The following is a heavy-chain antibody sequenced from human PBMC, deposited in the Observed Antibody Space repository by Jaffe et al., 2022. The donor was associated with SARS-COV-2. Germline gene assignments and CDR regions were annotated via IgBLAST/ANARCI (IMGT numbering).Heavy chain of an antibody. V-gene: IGHV3-21*01. D-gene: IGHD3-10*01. J-gene: IGHJ6*02. CDR1: GFTFGYFS. Sequence: EVQLVESGGGLVKPGGSLRLSCAASGFTFGYFSMNWVRQAPGKGLEWVSSISSSGNNIYYADSVKGRFTISRDNAKNSLYLQMHSLRAEDTAVYYCARDVPRSNYYGPGDMDVWGRGTTVTVSS. CDR3: ARDVPRSNYYGPGDMDV. CDR2: ISSSGNNI.